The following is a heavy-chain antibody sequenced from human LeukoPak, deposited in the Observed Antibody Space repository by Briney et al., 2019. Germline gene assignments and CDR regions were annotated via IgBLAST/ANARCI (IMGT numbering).Heavy chain of an antibody. Sequence: PSETLSLTCTVYGGSFSAYYWSWIRQPPGKGLEWIGEINHSERTNTHYNPSLKSRVTISVDTSKNQFPLKLTSVTAADTAVYYCARKAPYHMDVWGKGTTVTVSS. J-gene: IGHJ6*03. CDR1: GGSFSAYY. CDR3: ARKAPYHMDV. V-gene: IGHV4-34*01. CDR2: INHSERT.